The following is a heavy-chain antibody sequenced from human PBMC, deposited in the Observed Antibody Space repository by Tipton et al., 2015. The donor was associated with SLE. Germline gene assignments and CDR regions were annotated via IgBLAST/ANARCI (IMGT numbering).Heavy chain of an antibody. CDR3: ARGSGAVAEDY. CDR1: GESFSGYY. CDR2: INHSGST. J-gene: IGHJ4*02. Sequence: GSLRLSCAVYGESFSGYYWNWIRQPPGKGLEWIGEINHSGSTNYNPSLKSRVTISLDTSKNQFSLKLSSVTAADTAVYYCARGSGAVAEDYWGQGTLVTVSS. V-gene: IGHV4-34*01. D-gene: IGHD6-19*01.